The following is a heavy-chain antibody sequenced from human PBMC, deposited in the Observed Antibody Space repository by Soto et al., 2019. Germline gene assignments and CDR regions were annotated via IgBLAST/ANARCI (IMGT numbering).Heavy chain of an antibody. Sequence: PGGSLRLSCAASGFTFSSYAMHWVHQAPGKGLEWVAVISYDGSNKYYADSVKGRFTISRDNSKNTLFLQMNSLRAEDTAVYYCARDGNSLTYYYDSSGYPGAYWGQGTLVTVSS. CDR2: ISYDGSNK. D-gene: IGHD3-22*01. CDR1: GFTFSSYA. V-gene: IGHV3-30-3*01. CDR3: ARDGNSLTYYYDSSGYPGAY. J-gene: IGHJ4*02.